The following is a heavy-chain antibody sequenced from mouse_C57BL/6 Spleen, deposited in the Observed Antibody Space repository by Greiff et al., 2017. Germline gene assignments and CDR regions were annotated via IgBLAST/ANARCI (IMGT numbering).Heavy chain of an antibody. D-gene: IGHD1-1*01. CDR3: TTPTRYGSSWFAY. Sequence: EVQLQQSGAELVRPGASVKLSCTASGFNIKDYYMHWVKQRPEQGLEWIGRIDPEDGDTEYAPKFKGKATMTADTASNTAYLQLSSLTSEDTAVYYCTTPTRYGSSWFAYWGQGTLVTVSA. CDR2: IDPEDGDT. J-gene: IGHJ3*01. CDR1: GFNIKDYY. V-gene: IGHV14-1*01.